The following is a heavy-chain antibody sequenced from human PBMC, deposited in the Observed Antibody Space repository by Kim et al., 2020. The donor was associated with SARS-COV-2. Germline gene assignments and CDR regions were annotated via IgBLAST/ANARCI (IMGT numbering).Heavy chain of an antibody. CDR2: ISAYNGNT. CDR1: GYTFTSYG. CDR3: ARDLGDYSSSWLQGY. J-gene: IGHJ4*02. V-gene: IGHV1-18*01. D-gene: IGHD6-13*01. Sequence: ASVKVSCKASGYTFTSYGISWVRQAPGQGLEWMGWISAYNGNTNYAQKLQGRVTMTTDTSTSTAYMELRSLRSDDTAVYYCARDLGDYSSSWLQGYWGQGTLVTVSS.